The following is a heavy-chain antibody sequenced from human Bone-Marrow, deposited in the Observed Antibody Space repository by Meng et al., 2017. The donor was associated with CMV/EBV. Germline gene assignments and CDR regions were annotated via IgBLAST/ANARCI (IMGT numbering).Heavy chain of an antibody. V-gene: IGHV3-66*02. D-gene: IGHD6-13*01. CDR1: GFTVNNRY. CDR2: FSTGTST. CDR3: ARDQSRSTWDAFDI. J-gene: IGHJ3*02. Sequence: GESLKISCAGSGFTVNNRYMTWVRQSPGKGLEWVSVFSTGTSTYYADSVKGRFTISRDNSKNTLYLQMNSLRAEDTAVYYCARDQSRSTWDAFDIWGQGTMVTVSS.